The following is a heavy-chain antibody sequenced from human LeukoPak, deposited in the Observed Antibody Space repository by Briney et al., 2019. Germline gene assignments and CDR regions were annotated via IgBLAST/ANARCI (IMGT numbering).Heavy chain of an antibody. CDR1: GFTFSSHV. Sequence: GGSLRLSCAASGFTFSSHVMSWVRQAPGKGLEWVSSISSGGSTTYYVDSVKGRFTISRDNSKNTLYLQMDTLRAEDTAVYYCAKVPSGISAWGQGTLVTVSS. CDR2: ISSGGSTT. J-gene: IGHJ5*02. V-gene: IGHV3-23*01. CDR3: AKVPSGISA. D-gene: IGHD2-15*01.